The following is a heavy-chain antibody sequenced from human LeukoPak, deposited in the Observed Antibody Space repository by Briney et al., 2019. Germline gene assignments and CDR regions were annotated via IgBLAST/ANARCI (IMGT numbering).Heavy chain of an antibody. V-gene: IGHV4-39*01. CDR2: IYYSGNT. CDR3: ARGLGMVRGVIIGSRGYYYMDV. J-gene: IGHJ6*03. CDR1: GDSISTSNSY. D-gene: IGHD3-10*01. Sequence: SETLSLTCSVSGDSISTSNSYWGWIRQPPGKGLEWIGSIYYSGNTYYNASLKSRVTISVDTSKNQFSLKLSSVTAADTAVYYCARGLGMVRGVIIGSRGYYYMDVWGKGTTVTVSS.